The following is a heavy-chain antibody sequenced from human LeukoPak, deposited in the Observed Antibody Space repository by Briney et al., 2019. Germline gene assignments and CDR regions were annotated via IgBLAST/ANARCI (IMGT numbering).Heavy chain of an antibody. CDR2: INHSGST. Sequence: SETLSLTCAVYGGSFSGYYWSWIRQPPGKGLEWIGEINHSGSTNYNPSLKSRVTISVDTSKNQFSLKLSSVTAADTAVYYCARQVTIAVAGTDCWDQGTLVTVSS. D-gene: IGHD6-19*01. CDR1: GGSFSGYY. CDR3: ARQVTIAVAGTDC. J-gene: IGHJ4*02. V-gene: IGHV4-34*01.